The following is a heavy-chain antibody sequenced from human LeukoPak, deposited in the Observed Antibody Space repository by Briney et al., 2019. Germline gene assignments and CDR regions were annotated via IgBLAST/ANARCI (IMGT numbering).Heavy chain of an antibody. D-gene: IGHD1-26*01. Sequence: GGSLRLSCAASGFTFSNAWMSWVRQAPGKGLEWVGRIKSKTDGGTTDYAAPVKGRFTISRDDSKNTLYLQMNSLKTEDTAVYYCFGRWAGDSGDYWGQGTLVTVSS. J-gene: IGHJ4*02. V-gene: IGHV3-15*01. CDR2: IKSKTDGGTT. CDR3: FGRWAGDSGDY. CDR1: GFTFSNAW.